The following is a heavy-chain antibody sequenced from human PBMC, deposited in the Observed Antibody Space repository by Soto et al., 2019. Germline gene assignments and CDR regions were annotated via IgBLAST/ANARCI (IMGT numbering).Heavy chain of an antibody. Sequence: SQTLSLTCDISGDSVSSNSAAWNWIRQSPSRGLEWLGRTSYRSKWYNDYAVSVKSRITINPDTSKNQFSLQLNSVTPEDTGVYYCARDPHRAYGGEDYWGQGTLVTSPQ. CDR3: ARDPHRAYGGEDY. CDR2: TSYRSKWYN. CDR1: GDSVSSNSAA. D-gene: IGHD3-10*01. J-gene: IGHJ4*02. V-gene: IGHV6-1*01.